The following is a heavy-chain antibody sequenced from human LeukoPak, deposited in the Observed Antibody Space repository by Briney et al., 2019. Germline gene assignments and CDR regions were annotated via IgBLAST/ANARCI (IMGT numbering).Heavy chain of an antibody. Sequence: ASVTVSFTASGYTFTIYDINWVRQATGQGLEWMGWMNPNSGNTGYAQKFQGRVTMTRNTSISTAYMELSSLRSEDTAVYYCARRPSKYYDILTGYYRSEFDYWGQGTLVTVSS. J-gene: IGHJ4*02. CDR2: MNPNSGNT. D-gene: IGHD3-9*01. CDR1: GYTFTIYD. CDR3: ARRPSKYYDILTGYYRSEFDY. V-gene: IGHV1-8*01.